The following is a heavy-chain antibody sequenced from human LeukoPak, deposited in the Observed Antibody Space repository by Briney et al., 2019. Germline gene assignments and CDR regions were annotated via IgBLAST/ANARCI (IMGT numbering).Heavy chain of an antibody. CDR2: INPNSGGT. CDR1: GYTFTAYY. J-gene: IGHJ4*02. V-gene: IGHV1-2*02. CDR3: AREEGYCSSTSCHIDY. Sequence: ASVKVSCKASGYTFTAYYMHWVRQAPGQGLEWMGWINPNSGGTSYAQKFQGRVTMTRDTSISTAYMELSRLRSDDTALYYCAREEGYCSSTSCHIDYWGQGTLVTVPS. D-gene: IGHD2-2*01.